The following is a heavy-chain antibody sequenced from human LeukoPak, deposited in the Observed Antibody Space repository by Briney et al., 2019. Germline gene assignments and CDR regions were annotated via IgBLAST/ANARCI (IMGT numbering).Heavy chain of an antibody. D-gene: IGHD2-21*02. Sequence: ASVKVSCKASGYAFTSYYMHWVRQAPGQGLEWMGIISPSGGSTSYAQKFQGRVTITADKSTSTAYMELSSLRSEDTAVYYCARSSVVTAMVHLDYWGQGTLVTVSS. CDR3: ARSSVVTAMVHLDY. CDR1: GYAFTSYY. J-gene: IGHJ4*02. CDR2: ISPSGGST. V-gene: IGHV1-46*01.